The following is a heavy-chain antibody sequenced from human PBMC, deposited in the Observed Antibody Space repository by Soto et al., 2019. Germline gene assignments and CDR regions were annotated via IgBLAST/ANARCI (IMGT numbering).Heavy chain of an antibody. CDR1: GYTFTGYY. J-gene: IGHJ6*02. D-gene: IGHD2-2*01. V-gene: IGHV1-2*04. CDR2: INPNSGGT. Sequence: ASVKVSCKASGYTFTGYYMHWVRQAPGQGLEWMGWINPNSGGTNYAQKFQGWVTMTRDTSISTAYMELSRLRSDDTAVYYCARDRGYCSSTSCYRYYYYGTDVWGQGTTVTVSS. CDR3: ARDRGYCSSTSCYRYYYYGTDV.